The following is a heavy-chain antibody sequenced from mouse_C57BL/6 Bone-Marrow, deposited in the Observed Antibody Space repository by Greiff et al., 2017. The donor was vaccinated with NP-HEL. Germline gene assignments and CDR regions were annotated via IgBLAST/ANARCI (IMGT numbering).Heavy chain of an antibody. J-gene: IGHJ1*03. CDR1: GYTFTSYW. D-gene: IGHD1-1*01. CDR2: IDPSDSYT. CDR3: ARDYGMRYFDV. V-gene: IGHV1-69*01. Sequence: QLQQPGAELVMPGASVKLSCKASGYTFTSYWMHWVKQRPGQGLEWIGEIDPSDSYTNYNQKFKGKSTLTVDKSSSTAYMQLSSLTSEDSAVYYCARDYGMRYFDVWGTGTTVTVSS.